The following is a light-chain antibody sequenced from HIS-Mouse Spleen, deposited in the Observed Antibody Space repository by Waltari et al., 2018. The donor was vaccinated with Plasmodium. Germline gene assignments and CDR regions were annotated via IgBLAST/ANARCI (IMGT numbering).Light chain of an antibody. V-gene: IGLV2-23*01. CDR2: EGS. CDR1: SSDVGSYNL. Sequence: QSALTQPASVSGSPGQSITISCTGTSSDVGSYNLVSWYQQHPGKAPKLRIYEGSKRPSGVPNRCSGSKSGNTASLTISGLQAEDEADYYCCSYAGSSTNWVFGGGTKLTVL. CDR3: CSYAGSSTNWV. J-gene: IGLJ3*02.